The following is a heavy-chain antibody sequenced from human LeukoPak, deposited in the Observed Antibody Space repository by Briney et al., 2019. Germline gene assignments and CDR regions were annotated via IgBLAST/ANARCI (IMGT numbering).Heavy chain of an antibody. CDR1: GFTFSSYS. V-gene: IGHV3-21*01. CDR2: ISSSSSYI. CDR3: ARDVSWQWLEDLYYYYGMDV. J-gene: IGHJ6*02. D-gene: IGHD6-19*01. Sequence: PGRSLRLSCAASGFTFSSYSMNWVRQAPGKGLEWVSSISSSSSYIYYADSVKGRFTISRDNAKNSLYPQMNSLRAEDTAVYYCARDVSWQWLEDLYYYYGMDVWGQGTTVTVSS.